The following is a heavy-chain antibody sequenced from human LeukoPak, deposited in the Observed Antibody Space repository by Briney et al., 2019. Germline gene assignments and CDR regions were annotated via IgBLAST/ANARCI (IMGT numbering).Heavy chain of an antibody. V-gene: IGHV1-24*01. Sequence: ASVRVSCKLSENRLTQLPMHWVRQAPGEGLEWVGGFRPENDVPIYAQKFQGRVAMTTDTSTDTAYMELRGLKSDDTAVYFCATLLDSFWSGHSVPPEDYWDQGTLVTVSS. J-gene: IGHJ4*02. CDR2: FRPENDVP. CDR3: ATLLDSFWSGHSVPPEDY. D-gene: IGHD3/OR15-3a*01. CDR1: ENRLTQLP.